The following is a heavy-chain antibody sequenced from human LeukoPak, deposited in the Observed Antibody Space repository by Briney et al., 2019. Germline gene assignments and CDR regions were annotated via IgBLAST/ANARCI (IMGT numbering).Heavy chain of an antibody. CDR3: ARGGYYRPYDY. CDR2: IYYSGST. Sequence: SETLSLTCTVSGGSISSSSYYWGWIRQPPGKGLEWIGSIYYSGSTYYNPSLKSRVTISVDTSKNQFSLKLSSVTAADTAVYYCARGGYYRPYDYWGQGTLVTVSS. V-gene: IGHV4-39*01. D-gene: IGHD3-22*01. J-gene: IGHJ4*02. CDR1: GGSISSSSYY.